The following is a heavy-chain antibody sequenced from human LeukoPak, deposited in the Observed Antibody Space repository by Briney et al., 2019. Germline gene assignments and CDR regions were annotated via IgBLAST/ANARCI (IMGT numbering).Heavy chain of an antibody. CDR3: AKDREISSGCHYFDY. Sequence: PGGSLRLSCAAPGITFSNYNMNWVRQAPGKGLEWISAITSSSSYTFYADSVKGRFTISRDNAQNSLYLQMNSLRAEDTAVYYCAKDREISSGCHYFDYWGQGTLVTVSS. J-gene: IGHJ4*02. V-gene: IGHV3-21*01. CDR2: ITSSSSYT. CDR1: GITFSNYN. D-gene: IGHD3-22*01.